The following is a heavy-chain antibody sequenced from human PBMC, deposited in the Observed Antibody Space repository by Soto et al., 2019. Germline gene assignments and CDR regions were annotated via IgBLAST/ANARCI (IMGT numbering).Heavy chain of an antibody. Sequence: PGGSLRLSCAASGFTFSSYWMNWVRQAPGKGLEWVANIKQDGSEKYYVDSVKGRFTISRDNAKNSLYLQMNSLRAEDTAVYYCASPYSGSYDLFDYWGQGTLVTVSS. CDR2: IKQDGSEK. CDR1: GFTFSSYW. CDR3: ASPYSGSYDLFDY. D-gene: IGHD1-26*01. J-gene: IGHJ4*02. V-gene: IGHV3-7*03.